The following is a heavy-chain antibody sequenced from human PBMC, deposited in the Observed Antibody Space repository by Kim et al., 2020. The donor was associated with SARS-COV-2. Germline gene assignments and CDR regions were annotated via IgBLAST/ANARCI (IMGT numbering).Heavy chain of an antibody. CDR2: IIPILGIA. CDR1: GGTFSSYA. Sequence: SVKVSCKASGGTFSSYAISWVRQAPGQGLEWMGRIIPILGIANYAQKFQGRVTITADKSTSTAYMELSSLRSEDTAVYYCARDRTESSSWYPSSYFDYWGQGTLVTVSS. CDR3: ARDRTESSSWYPSSYFDY. J-gene: IGHJ4*02. D-gene: IGHD6-13*01. V-gene: IGHV1-69*04.